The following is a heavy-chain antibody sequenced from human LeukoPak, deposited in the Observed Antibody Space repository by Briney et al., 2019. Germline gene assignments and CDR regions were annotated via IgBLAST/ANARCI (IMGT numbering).Heavy chain of an antibody. CDR3: ARDLAYYDSSGSSHDAFDI. V-gene: IGHV3-66*01. J-gene: IGHJ3*02. CDR1: GFTVSSNY. CDR2: IYSGGNT. D-gene: IGHD3-22*01. Sequence: GGSLRLSCAASGFTVSSNYMSWVRQAPGKGLEWVSVIYSGGNTYYADSVKGRFTISRDNSKNTLYLQMNSLRAEDTAVYYCARDLAYYDSSGSSHDAFDIWDQGTMVTVSS.